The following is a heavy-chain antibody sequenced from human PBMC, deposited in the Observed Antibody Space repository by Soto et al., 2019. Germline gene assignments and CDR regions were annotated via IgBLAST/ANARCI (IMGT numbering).Heavy chain of an antibody. CDR2: IYWDDDK. CDR3: AHGRSFSSSRGVIHY. D-gene: IGHD6-13*01. Sequence: QITLKESGPTLVKPTQTLTLTCTFSGFSLSTSGEGVDWLRQPPGKALEWLALIYWDDDKRYSPSLKSRLTIXXDXPXXQVVLTMTNMDPMDTATYYCAHGRSFSSSRGVIHYWGQGTLVTVSS. J-gene: IGHJ4*02. V-gene: IGHV2-5*02. CDR1: GFSLSTSGEG.